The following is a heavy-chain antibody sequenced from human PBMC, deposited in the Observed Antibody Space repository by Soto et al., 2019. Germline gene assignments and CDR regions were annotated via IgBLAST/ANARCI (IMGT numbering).Heavy chain of an antibody. CDR1: GFTFTSSA. D-gene: IGHD3-3*01. CDR2: IVVGSGNT. J-gene: IGHJ6*02. V-gene: IGHV1-58*01. CDR3: AAVDYDFWSGYLSMDV. Sequence: ASVKVSCKASGFTFTSSAVQWVRQARGQRLEWIGWIVVGSGNTNYAQKFQERVTITRDMSTSTAYMELSSLRSEDTAVYYCAAVDYDFWSGYLSMDVWGQGTTVTAP.